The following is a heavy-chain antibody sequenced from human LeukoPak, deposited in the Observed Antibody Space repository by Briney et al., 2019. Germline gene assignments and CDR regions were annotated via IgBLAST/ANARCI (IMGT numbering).Heavy chain of an antibody. D-gene: IGHD2-2*01. Sequence: PSETLSLTCTVSGGSISSSYYYWGWIRQPPGKGLEWIVSIYSSGSTYYNPSLKSRVTISVDTSKNQFSLKLSSVTAADTAVYYCARSPGDIVVVPAAFDYWGQGTLVTVSS. J-gene: IGHJ4*02. CDR2: IYSSGST. V-gene: IGHV4-39*07. CDR3: ARSPGDIVVVPAAFDY. CDR1: GGSISSSYYY.